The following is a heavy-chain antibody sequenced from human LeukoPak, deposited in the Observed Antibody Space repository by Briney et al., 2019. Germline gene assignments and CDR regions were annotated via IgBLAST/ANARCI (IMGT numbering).Heavy chain of an antibody. CDR1: GYSFSSYW. CDR2: IYGGDSDT. Sequence: ESLKISCKASGYSFSSYWIGWVRQMPAKGRECMGIIYGGDSDTKYSPVFEGQVTISGDRSISTVYLQWSSLKASDSAMYFCARSSSNGYSDGVDDVWGQGTMVTVSS. V-gene: IGHV5-51*01. D-gene: IGHD5-24*01. CDR3: ARSSSNGYSDGVDDV. J-gene: IGHJ3*01.